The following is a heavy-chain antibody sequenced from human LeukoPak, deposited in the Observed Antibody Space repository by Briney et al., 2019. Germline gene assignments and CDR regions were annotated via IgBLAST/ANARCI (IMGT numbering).Heavy chain of an antibody. V-gene: IGHV3-11*04. CDR1: GFTFSDYY. Sequence: GGSLRLSCAASGFTFSDYYMSWIRQAPGKGLEWVSYISSSGSTIYYADSVKGRFTISRDNSKNTLYLQMNSLIAEDTAVYYCARSCSGGTCNFPKFEPWGQGTLVTVSS. D-gene: IGHD2-15*01. CDR3: ARSCSGGTCNFPKFEP. CDR2: ISSSGSTI. J-gene: IGHJ5*02.